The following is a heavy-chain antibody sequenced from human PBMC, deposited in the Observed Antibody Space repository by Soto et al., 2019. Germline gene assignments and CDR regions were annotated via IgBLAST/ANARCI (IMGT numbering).Heavy chain of an antibody. D-gene: IGHD1-26*01. CDR1: GFTLSRYA. CDR3: ARRGSGSYYDY. J-gene: IGHJ4*02. Sequence: EVQLLESGGGLVQPGGSLRLSCAASGFTLSRYAMRWVRQAPVKGLEWGAAISGSGDSTYYADSVKGRFTISRDNSKNTLYLQMNSMRSEDTAVYYCARRGSGSYYDYWGQGTLVTVSS. CDR2: ISGSGDST. V-gene: IGHV3-23*01.